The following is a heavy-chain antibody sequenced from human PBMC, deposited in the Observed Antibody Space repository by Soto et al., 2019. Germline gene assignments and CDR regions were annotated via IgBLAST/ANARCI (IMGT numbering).Heavy chain of an antibody. V-gene: IGHV5-10-1*01. CDR2: IDPSDSQT. Sequence: GESLKISCKGSGYSFAGYWITWVRQKPGKGLEWMGRIDPSDSQTYYSPSFRGHVTISATKSITTVFLQRNSLRASDTAMYYCARQIYDSDTGPNFQYYFDSWGQGTPVTVSS. D-gene: IGHD3-22*01. CDR1: GYSFAGYW. CDR3: ARQIYDSDTGPNFQYYFDS. J-gene: IGHJ4*02.